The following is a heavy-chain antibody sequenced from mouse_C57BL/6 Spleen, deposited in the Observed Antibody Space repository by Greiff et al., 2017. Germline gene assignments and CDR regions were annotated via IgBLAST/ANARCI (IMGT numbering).Heavy chain of an antibody. CDR1: GFTFSSYA. Sequence: EVMLVESGGGLVKPGGSLKLSCAASGFTFSSYAMSWVRQTPEKRLEWVATISDGGSYTYYPDNVKGRFTISRDNAKNNLYLQMSHLKSEDTAMYYCARERNRYFDVWGTGTTGTVSS. CDR2: ISDGGSYT. J-gene: IGHJ1*03. V-gene: IGHV5-4*01. CDR3: ARERNRYFDV.